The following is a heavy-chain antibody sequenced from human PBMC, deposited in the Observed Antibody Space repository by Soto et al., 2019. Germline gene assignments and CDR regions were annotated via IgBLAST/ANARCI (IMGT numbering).Heavy chain of an antibody. D-gene: IGHD2-2*01. Sequence: SETLSLTCAVSGGSISSSNWWSWVRQPPGKGLEWIGEIYHSGCTNYNPSRKSRVTISVDKSKNQCPLELSSVTAAETAVYYCARVVPGVYGMDVCGQGPTVTVYS. V-gene: IGHV4-4*02. CDR1: GGSISSSNW. CDR3: ARVVPGVYGMDV. J-gene: IGHJ6*02. CDR2: IYHSGCT.